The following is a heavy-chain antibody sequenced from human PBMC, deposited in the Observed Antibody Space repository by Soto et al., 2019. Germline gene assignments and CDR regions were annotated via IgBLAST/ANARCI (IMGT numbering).Heavy chain of an antibody. CDR3: ARGHEFGGNSDACVV. Sequence: QVQLVQSGAEVKKPGSSVKVSCKASGGNFRSESINWVRQAPGQGLEWMGGIIPFFGTSDYAQKFQGRLRITADESTLRAYMELISLRSQDTAVYYCARGHEFGGNSDACVVWGQGTMVTVSS. J-gene: IGHJ3*01. D-gene: IGHD2-21*02. V-gene: IGHV1-69*12. CDR1: GGNFRSES. CDR2: IIPFFGTS.